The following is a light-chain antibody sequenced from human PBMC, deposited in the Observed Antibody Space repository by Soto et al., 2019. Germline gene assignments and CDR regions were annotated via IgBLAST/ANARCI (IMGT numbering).Light chain of an antibody. CDR1: QSVRTY. Sequence: EIVLTQSPVTLSLSPGERATLSCRASQSVRTYLAWYQQRPGQAPRLLIYDASNRATAIPARFSGSGSGTDFTLTISSLEPEDFAVYYCQHRNSWPGTFGQGTNLEIK. CDR2: DAS. V-gene: IGKV3-11*01. CDR3: QHRNSWPGT. J-gene: IGKJ2*02.